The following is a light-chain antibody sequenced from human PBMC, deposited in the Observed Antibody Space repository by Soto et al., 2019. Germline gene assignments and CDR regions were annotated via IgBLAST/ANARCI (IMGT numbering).Light chain of an antibody. V-gene: IGKV1-5*01. Sequence: QMPKSPSTQSASVGDTVTVTCRASQSVSGWLAWYQQKPGEAPKLLIYDASALPRGVPSRFSGSGSGTKFTLTIASLQPDDFATYYCQQYETFSGTFGPGTKVDI. CDR3: QQYETFSGT. J-gene: IGKJ1*01. CDR1: QSVSGW. CDR2: DAS.